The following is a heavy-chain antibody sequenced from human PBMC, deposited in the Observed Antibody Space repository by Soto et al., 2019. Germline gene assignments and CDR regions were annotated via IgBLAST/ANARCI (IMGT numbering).Heavy chain of an antibody. Sequence: EVQLLESGGGLVQPGGSLRLSCAASGFTFSSYAMSWVRQAPGKGLEWVSAISGGGGTTYYADSVKGRFTISRDNSKNTLYLQMNSLRAEVTAGYYCARPAASFVGYWGQGTLVTVSS. CDR3: ARPAASFVGY. V-gene: IGHV3-23*01. D-gene: IGHD2-15*01. J-gene: IGHJ4*02. CDR1: GFTFSSYA. CDR2: ISGGGGTT.